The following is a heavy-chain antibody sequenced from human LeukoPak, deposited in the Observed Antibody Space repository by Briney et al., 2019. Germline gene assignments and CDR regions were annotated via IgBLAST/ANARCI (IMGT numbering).Heavy chain of an antibody. V-gene: IGHV3-7*01. CDR3: AREDTENCSSTSCYYYYYMDV. J-gene: IGHJ6*03. CDR2: IKQDGSEK. D-gene: IGHD2-2*01. CDR1: GFTFSSYW. Sequence: GGSLRLSCAASGFTFSSYWMSWVRQAPGKGLEWVANIKQDGSEKYYVDSVKGRFTISRDNAKNSLYLQVNSLRAEDTAVYYCAREDTENCSSTSCYYYYYMDVWGKGTTVTVSS.